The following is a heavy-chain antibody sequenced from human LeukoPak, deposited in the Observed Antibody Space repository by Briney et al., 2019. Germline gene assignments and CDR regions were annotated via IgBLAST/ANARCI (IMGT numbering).Heavy chain of an antibody. Sequence: AASVKVSCKASGYTFTSYYMHWVRQAPGQGLEWMGIINPSGGSTSYAQKFQGRVTMTRDTSTSTVYMELSSLRSEDTAVYYCARAGTFGMATRYWYFDLWGRGTLVTVSS. CDR1: GYTFTSYY. CDR2: INPSGGST. CDR3: ARAGTFGMATRYWYFDL. J-gene: IGHJ2*01. V-gene: IGHV1-46*01. D-gene: IGHD5-24*01.